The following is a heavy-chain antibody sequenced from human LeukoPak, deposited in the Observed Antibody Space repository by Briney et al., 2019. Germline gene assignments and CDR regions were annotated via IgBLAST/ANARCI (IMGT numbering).Heavy chain of an antibody. Sequence: GGSLRLSCAASGLTFSSYSMNWVRQAPGKGLEWVSSISSSSSYIYYADSVKGRFTISRDNAKNSLYLQMYSLRAEDTAVYYCASWDLPGSGTFESDYWGQGTLVTVSS. CDR1: GLTFSSYS. D-gene: IGHD6-19*01. J-gene: IGHJ4*02. CDR3: ASWDLPGSGTFESDY. CDR2: ISSSSSYI. V-gene: IGHV3-21*01.